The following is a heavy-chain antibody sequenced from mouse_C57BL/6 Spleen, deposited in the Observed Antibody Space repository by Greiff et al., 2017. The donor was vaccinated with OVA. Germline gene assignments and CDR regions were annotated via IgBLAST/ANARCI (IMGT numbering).Heavy chain of an antibody. V-gene: IGHV1-82*01. J-gene: IGHJ2*01. D-gene: IGHD1-1*01. CDR3: SFTTVERDY. CDR2: IYPGDGDT. Sequence: QVQLQQSGPELVKPGASVKISCKASGYAFSSSWMNWVKQRPGKGLEWIGRIYPGDGDTNYNGKFKGKATLTADKSSSTAYMQLSSLTSEDSAVYFCSFTTVERDYWGQGTTLTVSS. CDR1: GYAFSSSW.